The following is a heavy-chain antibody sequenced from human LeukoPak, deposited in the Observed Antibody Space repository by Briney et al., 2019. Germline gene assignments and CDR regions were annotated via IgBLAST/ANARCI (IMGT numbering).Heavy chain of an antibody. D-gene: IGHD3-16*01. CDR3: ARGLGTRGYSYYYMDV. J-gene: IGHJ6*03. CDR2: ISSSSSYI. Sequence: GGSLRLSCAASGFTFSNAWMSWVRQAPGKGLEWVSSISSSSSYIYYADSVKGRFTTSRDNAKNSLYLQMNSLRVEDTAVYYCARGLGTRGYSYYYMDVWGTGTTVTVSS. V-gene: IGHV3-21*01. CDR1: GFTFSNAW.